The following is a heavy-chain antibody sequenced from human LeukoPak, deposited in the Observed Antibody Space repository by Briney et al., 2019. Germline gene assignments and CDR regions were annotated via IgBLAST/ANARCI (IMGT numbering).Heavy chain of an antibody. CDR3: ATDGGYAFDI. CDR1: GFTFSNYW. D-gene: IGHD3-10*01. Sequence: PGGSLRRSCAASGFTFSNYWMHWVRQAPGKGLVWVSRIISDGSFTTYADSVKGRFTISRDNAKNMLYLQMNNLRAEDTAAYYCATDGGYAFDIWGQGTMVTVSS. J-gene: IGHJ3*02. V-gene: IGHV3-74*01. CDR2: IISDGSFT.